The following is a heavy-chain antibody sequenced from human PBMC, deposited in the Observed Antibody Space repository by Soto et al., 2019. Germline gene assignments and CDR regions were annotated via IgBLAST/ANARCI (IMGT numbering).Heavy chain of an antibody. CDR1: GLSVSSNY. CDR2: IYSGTTT. D-gene: IGHD1-1*01. CDR3: ARGYWVQGYGAVTYFDY. Sequence: EVQLVESGGGWVQPGGSLRLSCAASGLSVSSNYMSWVRQAPGKGLEWVSVIYSGTTTHYADSVKGRFTISRDSSKNTLFLQMNRRRAEDTAVYFCARGYWVQGYGAVTYFDYWGQGTLVTVSS. J-gene: IGHJ4*02. V-gene: IGHV3-66*01.